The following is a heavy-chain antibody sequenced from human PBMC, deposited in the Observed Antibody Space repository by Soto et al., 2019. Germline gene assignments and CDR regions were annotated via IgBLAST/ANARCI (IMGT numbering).Heavy chain of an antibody. Sequence: GGSLRLSCAASGFTFSSYAMHWVRQAPGKGLEWVAVISYDGSNKYYADSVKGRFTISRDNSKNTLYLKMNSLRAEDTAVYYCARVFSGWYEGGHGMDVWGQGTTVTVSS. CDR1: GFTFSSYA. CDR3: ARVFSGWYEGGHGMDV. V-gene: IGHV3-30-3*01. D-gene: IGHD6-19*01. CDR2: ISYDGSNK. J-gene: IGHJ6*02.